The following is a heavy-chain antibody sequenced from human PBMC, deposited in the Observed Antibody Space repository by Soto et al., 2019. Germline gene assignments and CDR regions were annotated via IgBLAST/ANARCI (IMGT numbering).Heavy chain of an antibody. CDR3: ARDSIAVSSCLFQH. Sequence: GASVKVSCKSSGYTFTSYGISWVRQAPGQGLEWMGWISAYNGNTNYAQKLQGRVTMTTDTSTSTAYMELRSLRSDDTAVYYCARDSIAVSSCLFQHWGQGTLVTVSS. CDR2: ISAYNGNT. V-gene: IGHV1-18*01. CDR1: GYTFTSYG. D-gene: IGHD6-13*01. J-gene: IGHJ1*01.